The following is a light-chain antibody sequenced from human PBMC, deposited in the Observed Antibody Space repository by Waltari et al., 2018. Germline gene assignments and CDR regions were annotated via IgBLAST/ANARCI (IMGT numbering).Light chain of an antibody. V-gene: IGKV1-39*01. Sequence: DIQMTQSPSSLSPSVGDRVTITCRASQSISTYLNWYQQKPGKAPKLLIYAASSLQSGVPSRFSGSGSGTDFTLTISSLQPEDFVTYYCQQSYSTPRTFGQGTRLEIK. CDR2: AAS. CDR1: QSISTY. CDR3: QQSYSTPRT. J-gene: IGKJ2*01.